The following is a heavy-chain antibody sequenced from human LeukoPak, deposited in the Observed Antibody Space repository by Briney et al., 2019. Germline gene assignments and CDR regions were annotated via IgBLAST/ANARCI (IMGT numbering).Heavy chain of an antibody. CDR1: GFTFSSYA. CDR3: AKGCSSISCYTSEY. Sequence: PGGSLRLSCVASGFTFSSYAMTWVRQAPGKGLEWVSAISGSGSSTYYADSVKGRFTISRDNSKNTLYLQMNSLRAEDTALYYCAKGCSSISCYTSEYWGQGTLVTVSS. J-gene: IGHJ4*02. D-gene: IGHD2-2*02. V-gene: IGHV3-23*01. CDR2: ISGSGSST.